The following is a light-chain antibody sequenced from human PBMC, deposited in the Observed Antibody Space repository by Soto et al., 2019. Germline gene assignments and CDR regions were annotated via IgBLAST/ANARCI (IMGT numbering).Light chain of an antibody. CDR3: QQYGNSPRVT. CDR2: GAS. V-gene: IGKV3-20*01. CDR1: QSVTSDY. J-gene: IGKJ4*01. Sequence: EIVLTQSPGTLSLSPGDRATLSCRASQSVTSDYLAWYQQKPGQAPRLLIYGASIRATGIPDRFSGSGSGTDFTLTISRREPEDFSMDHCQQYGNSPRVTFGGGTKVEIK.